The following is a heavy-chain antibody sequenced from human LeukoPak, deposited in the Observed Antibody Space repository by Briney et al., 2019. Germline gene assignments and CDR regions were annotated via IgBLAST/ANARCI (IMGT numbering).Heavy chain of an antibody. CDR1: EFTFSSYG. J-gene: IGHJ4*02. CDR3: AKDLKRGYSYGYWAFTPGY. CDR2: IRYDGSNK. Sequence: GGSLRLSCVASEFTFSSYGMHWVRQAPGKGLEWVAFIRYDGSNKYYADSMKGRFTISRDNSKNTVYLQMNSLRPEDTAVYYCAKDLKRGYSYGYWAFTPGYWGQGTLVTVSS. D-gene: IGHD5-18*01. V-gene: IGHV3-30*02.